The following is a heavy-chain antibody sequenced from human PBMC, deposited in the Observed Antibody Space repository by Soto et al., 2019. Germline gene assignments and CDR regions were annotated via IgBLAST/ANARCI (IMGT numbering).Heavy chain of an antibody. J-gene: IGHJ4*02. V-gene: IGHV4-59*01. CDR2: VYYTGST. CDR3: ARGRTVRNYADDSSDYFYFFDY. CDR1: GDSISTFY. D-gene: IGHD3-22*01. Sequence: SETLSLTCTASGDSISTFYWGWMRQSPGKELEWIGYVYYTGSTNYNPSLKSRVTISVDRSKNQFSLKLTSANAADTAVYYCARGRTVRNYADDSSDYFYFFDYWGQGTQVTVSS.